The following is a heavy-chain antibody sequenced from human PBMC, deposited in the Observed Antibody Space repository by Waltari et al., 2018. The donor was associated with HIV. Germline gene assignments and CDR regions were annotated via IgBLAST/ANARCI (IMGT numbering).Heavy chain of an antibody. D-gene: IGHD3-16*01. Sequence: EVQLVESGGGLVQPGGSLRLSCEASGFSFSNDWLSWVRQAPGKGLEWVANIKEDGSAKQYADSVRGRFSISRDNPKNLLFLQMNSLRGDDTAVYYCARDHGGGWLTSWGQGTLVSVSS. CDR1: GFSFSNDW. CDR3: ARDHGGGWLTS. J-gene: IGHJ5*02. CDR2: IKEDGSAK. V-gene: IGHV3-7*01.